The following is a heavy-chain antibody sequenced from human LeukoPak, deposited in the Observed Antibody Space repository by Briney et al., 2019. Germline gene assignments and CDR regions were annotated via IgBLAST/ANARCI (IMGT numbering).Heavy chain of an antibody. CDR3: AKTGYSSSWFYYYYYYMDV. CDR1: GFTFRSYT. V-gene: IGHV3-21*01. CDR2: ISSNSAYL. J-gene: IGHJ6*03. Sequence: GGSLRLSCAASGFTFRSYTMNWVRQAPGRGLEWVSSISSNSAYLYYADSLRGRFTISRDNAKNSLSLQMNSLRAADTAVYYCAKTGYSSSWFYYYYYYMDVWGKGTTVTVSS. D-gene: IGHD6-13*01.